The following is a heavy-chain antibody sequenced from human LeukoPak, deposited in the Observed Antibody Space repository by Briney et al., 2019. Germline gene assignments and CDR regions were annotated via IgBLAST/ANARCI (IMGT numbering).Heavy chain of an antibody. Sequence: SQTLSLTCTVSGGSISSGDYYWSWIRQPPGKGLEWIGYIYYSGSTYYNPSLKSRVTISVDTSKNQFSLKLSSVTAADTAVYYCASVAPVRGYSYGFDYWGQGTLVTVSS. J-gene: IGHJ4*02. V-gene: IGHV4-30-4*01. CDR2: IYYSGST. D-gene: IGHD5-18*01. CDR3: ASVAPVRGYSYGFDY. CDR1: GGSISSGDYY.